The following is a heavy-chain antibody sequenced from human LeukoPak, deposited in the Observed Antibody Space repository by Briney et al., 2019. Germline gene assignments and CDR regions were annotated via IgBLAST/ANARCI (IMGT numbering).Heavy chain of an antibody. CDR2: IIPIFGTA. Sequence: ASVKVSCKASGGTFSSYAISWVRQAPGQGLEWMGGIIPIFGTANYAQKFQGRVTITTDESTSTAYMELSSLRSEDTAVYYCARDLGIVAAAGSYYYYYMDVWGKGTTVTVSS. J-gene: IGHJ6*03. CDR1: GGTFSSYA. V-gene: IGHV1-69*05. CDR3: ARDLGIVAAAGSYYYYYMDV. D-gene: IGHD6-13*01.